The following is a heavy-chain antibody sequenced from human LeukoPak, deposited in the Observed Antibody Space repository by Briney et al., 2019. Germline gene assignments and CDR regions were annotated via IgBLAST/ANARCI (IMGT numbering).Heavy chain of an antibody. J-gene: IGHJ6*03. D-gene: IGHD4-17*01. CDR1: GYTFTGYY. Sequence: ASVKVSCKASGYTFTGYYMHWVRQAPGQGLEWMGWINPNSGGTNYAQKFQGRVTMTRDTSISTAYMELSRLRSDDTAVYYCARDDGDSEYYMDVWGKGTTVTVSS. V-gene: IGHV1-2*02. CDR3: ARDDGDSEYYMDV. CDR2: INPNSGGT.